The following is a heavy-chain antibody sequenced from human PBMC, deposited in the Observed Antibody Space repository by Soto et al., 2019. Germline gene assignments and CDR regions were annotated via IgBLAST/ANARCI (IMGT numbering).Heavy chain of an antibody. Sequence: AAVKVSCNAYAYTFTGYCMDWVLQAPGQGLEWTGWINPNSGGTNYAQKFQGRVTMTTDTATSTAYMDLRSLRSDDTAVYYCARDGERDTGLNFYYYLHGMDAWGQGISVT. CDR3: ARDGERDTGLNFYYYLHGMDA. D-gene: IGHD1-1*01. V-gene: IGHV1-2*02. CDR1: AYTFTGYC. J-gene: IGHJ6*02. CDR2: INPNSGGT.